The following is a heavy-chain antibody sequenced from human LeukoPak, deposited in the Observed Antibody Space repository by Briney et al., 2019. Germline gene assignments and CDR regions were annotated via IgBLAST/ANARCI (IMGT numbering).Heavy chain of an antibody. CDR2: INPNSGGT. D-gene: IGHD2-2*01. CDR3: ARARGTGGAAIS. J-gene: IGHJ5*02. V-gene: IGHV1-2*02. CDR1: GYTFSGYY. Sequence: ASVNVSCKASGYTFSGYYMHWVRQAPGQGLEWMGWINPNSGGTNYAQKFQGRVTMTRDTSISTAYMELSRLRSDDTAVYYCARARGTGGAAISWGQGTLVTVSS.